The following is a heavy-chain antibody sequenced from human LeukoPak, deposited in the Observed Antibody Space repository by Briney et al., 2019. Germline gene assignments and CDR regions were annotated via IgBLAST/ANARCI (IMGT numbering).Heavy chain of an antibody. V-gene: IGHV4-59*01. CDR3: ARDKGSSGTDAFDI. J-gene: IGHJ3*02. CDR2: IYYSGST. D-gene: IGHD3-22*01. Sequence: SETLSLTCTVSGGSISSYYWSWIRQPPGKGLERIGYIYYSGSTNYNPSLKSRVTISVDTSKNQFSLKLSSVTAADTAVYYCARDKGSSGTDAFDIWGQGTMVTVSS. CDR1: GGSISSYY.